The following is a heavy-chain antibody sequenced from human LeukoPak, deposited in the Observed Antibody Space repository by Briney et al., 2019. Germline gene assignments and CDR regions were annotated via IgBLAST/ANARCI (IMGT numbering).Heavy chain of an antibody. V-gene: IGHV3-7*01. Sequence: GGSLRLSCAASGFTFSGFSMSWVRQSPTKGLEWVANIKQDGSERYYVDSVKGRFTISRDNAKNSLSLQMNSLRAEDTAVYYCARDYASGSYDYYYGMDVWGQGTTVTVSS. CDR2: IKQDGSER. D-gene: IGHD1-26*01. J-gene: IGHJ6*02. CDR1: GFTFSGFS. CDR3: ARDYASGSYDYYYGMDV.